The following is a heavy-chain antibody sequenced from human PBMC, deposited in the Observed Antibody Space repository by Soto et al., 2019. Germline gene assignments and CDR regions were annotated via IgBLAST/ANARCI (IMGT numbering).Heavy chain of an antibody. D-gene: IGHD2-2*01. CDR1: GGSISSGGYY. CDR2: IYYSGST. Sequence: SETLSLTCTVSGGSISSGGYYWSWIRQHPGKGLEWIGYIYYSGSTYYNPSLKSRVTISVDTSKNQFSLKLSSVTAADTAVYYCASSSTSANYFDYWGQGTLVTVSS. V-gene: IGHV4-31*03. CDR3: ASSSTSANYFDY. J-gene: IGHJ4*02.